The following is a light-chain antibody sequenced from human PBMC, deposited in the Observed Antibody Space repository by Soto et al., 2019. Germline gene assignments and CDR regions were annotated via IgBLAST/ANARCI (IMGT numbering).Light chain of an antibody. CDR1: QSINSE. V-gene: IGKV3-15*01. Sequence: EIVMTQSPATLSLSPGERAALSCRASQSINSELAWYQQKPGQPPRLLIYGASTRATCVPARFTGSESGSEFTLTISGLQSEDFAVYYCQRGHNWPLTFGQGTRLEI. CDR2: GAS. J-gene: IGKJ2*01. CDR3: QRGHNWPLT.